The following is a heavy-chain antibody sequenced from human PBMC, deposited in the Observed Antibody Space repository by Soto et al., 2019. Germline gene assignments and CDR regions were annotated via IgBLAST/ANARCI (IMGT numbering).Heavy chain of an antibody. J-gene: IGHJ4*02. CDR1: GFTFSSYA. V-gene: IGHV3-23*01. D-gene: IGHD6-19*01. CDR3: AKDMGFGLAVAGFGGVDY. CDR2: ISGSGGST. Sequence: GGSLRLSCAASGFTFSSYAMSWVRQAPGKGLEWVSAISGSGGSTYYADSVKGRFTISRDNSKNTLYLQMNSLRTGDTALYYCAKDMGFGLAVAGFGGVDYWGQGTLVTVSS.